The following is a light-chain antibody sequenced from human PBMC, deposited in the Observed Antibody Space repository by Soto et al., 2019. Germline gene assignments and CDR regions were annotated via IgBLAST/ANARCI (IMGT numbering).Light chain of an antibody. CDR3: QQYGSSQLT. CDR2: GAP. V-gene: IGKV3-20*01. J-gene: IGKJ4*01. Sequence: EIVLTQSPGTLSLSLGERATLSCRASQSVSSSYLAWYQQKPGQAPRLLIYGAPSRATGLSDRFSGSGSGTDFTLTISRLKPEDFAVYYCQQYGSSQLTFGGGTKVDIK. CDR1: QSVSSSY.